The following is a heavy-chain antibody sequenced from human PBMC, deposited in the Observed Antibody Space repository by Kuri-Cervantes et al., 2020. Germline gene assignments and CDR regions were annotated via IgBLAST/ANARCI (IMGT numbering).Heavy chain of an antibody. CDR1: GYTFTSYY. V-gene: IGHV1-46*01. Sequence: ASVKVSCKASGYTFTSYYMHWVQQAPGQGLEWMGIINPSGGSTSYAQKFQGRVTMTRDTSTSTVYMELSSLRSEDTAVYYCARDKPYHYDSGEYYYYYMDVWGKGTTVTVSS. CDR2: INPSGGST. J-gene: IGHJ6*03. CDR3: ARDKPYHYDSGEYYYYYMDV. D-gene: IGHD3-3*01.